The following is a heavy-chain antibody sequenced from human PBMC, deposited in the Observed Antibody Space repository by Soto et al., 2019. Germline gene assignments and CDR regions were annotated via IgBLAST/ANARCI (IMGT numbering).Heavy chain of an antibody. V-gene: IGHV1-58*01. CDR3: AASLVVVDAFDI. D-gene: IGHD3-22*01. J-gene: IGHJ3*02. CDR1: GFTCTISA. CDR2: IVVGSGNT. Sequence: SVKVSCKASGFTCTISAVQCVLQARGQRLEWIGWIVVGSGNTNYAQKFQERVTITRDMSTSTAYMELSSLRSEDTAVYYCAASLVVVDAFDIWGQGTMVTVSS.